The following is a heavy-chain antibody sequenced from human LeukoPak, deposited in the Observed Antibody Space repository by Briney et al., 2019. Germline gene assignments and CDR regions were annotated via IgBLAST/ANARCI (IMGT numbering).Heavy chain of an antibody. V-gene: IGHV3-23*01. Sequence: GGSLRLSCTASGLTLTTFDMVWVRQAPGRGLEWVSIISGNDPTKIYADSVKGRFAISRDDLKNTIYLQMDSLRDEDTAFYYCAKGLDTYCSRYLNRIFDSWGQGTLVTVSS. CDR2: ISGNDPTK. CDR1: GLTLTTFD. J-gene: IGHJ5*01. D-gene: IGHD2-15*01. CDR3: AKGLDTYCSRYLNRIFDS.